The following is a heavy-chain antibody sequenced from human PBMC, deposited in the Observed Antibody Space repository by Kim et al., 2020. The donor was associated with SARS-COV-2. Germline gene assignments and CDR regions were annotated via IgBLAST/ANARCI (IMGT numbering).Heavy chain of an antibody. V-gene: IGHV3-23*01. Sequence: GGSLRLSCAASGFTFSSYAMSWVRQAPGKGLEWVSAISGSGGSTYYADSVKGRFTISRDNSKNTLYLQMNSLRAEDTAVYYCAPFLGVVGFGELLGYWGQGTLVTVSS. J-gene: IGHJ4*02. CDR1: GFTFSSYA. CDR2: ISGSGGST. D-gene: IGHD3-10*01. CDR3: APFLGVVGFGELLGY.